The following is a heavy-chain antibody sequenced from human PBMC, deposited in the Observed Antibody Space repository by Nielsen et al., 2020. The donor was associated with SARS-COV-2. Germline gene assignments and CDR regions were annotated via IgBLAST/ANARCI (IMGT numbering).Heavy chain of an antibody. V-gene: IGHV5-51*01. Sequence: VRQMPGKGLEWMGIIYPGDSDTRYSPSFQGQVTISADKSISTAYLQWSSLKASDTAMYYCARVAYKVAAEGYYCYMDVWGKGTTVTVSS. J-gene: IGHJ6*03. D-gene: IGHD2-15*01. CDR2: IYPGDSDT. CDR3: ARVAYKVAAEGYYCYMDV.